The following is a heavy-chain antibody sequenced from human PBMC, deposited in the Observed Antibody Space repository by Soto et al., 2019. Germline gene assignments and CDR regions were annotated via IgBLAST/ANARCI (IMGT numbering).Heavy chain of an antibody. V-gene: IGHV4-31*03. CDR3: AREGIGQLVAQEQGY. Sequence: PSETLSLTCTVSGGSISSGGYYWSWIRQHPGKGLEWIGYIYYSGSTYYNPSLKSRVTISVDTSKNQFSLKLSSVTAADTAVYYCAREGIGQLVAQEQGYWGQGTLVTVSS. J-gene: IGHJ4*02. CDR1: GGSISSGGYY. D-gene: IGHD6-6*01. CDR2: IYYSGST.